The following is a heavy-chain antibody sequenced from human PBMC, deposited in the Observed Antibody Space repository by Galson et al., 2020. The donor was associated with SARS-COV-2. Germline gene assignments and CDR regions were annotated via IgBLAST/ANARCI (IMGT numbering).Heavy chain of an antibody. J-gene: IGHJ6*02. D-gene: IGHD2-2*01. V-gene: IGHV4-34*01. CDR1: GGSLSGFS. Sequence: SETLSLTCAVYGGSLSGFSWSWVRQSPGKGLEWIGEINHSGSANYNPSLKSRVTISVDTSKNQFSLKLTSVTAAETGVYFCARGRIGVVPAPILGLGPYYEYYAMDVGGQGTTITVSS. CDR3: ARGRIGVVPAPILGLGPYYEYYAMDV. CDR2: INHSGSA.